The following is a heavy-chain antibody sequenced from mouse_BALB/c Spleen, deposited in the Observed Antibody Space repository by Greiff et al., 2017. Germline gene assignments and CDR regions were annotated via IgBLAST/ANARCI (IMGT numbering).Heavy chain of an antibody. CDR2: IDPANGNT. CDR1: GFNIKDTY. J-gene: IGHJ2*01. V-gene: IGHV14-3*02. CDR3: ASYRYDDDPY. Sequence: EVKLQESGAELVKPGASVKLSCTASGFNIKDTYMHWVKQRPEQGLEWIGRIDPANGNTKYDPKFQGKATITADTSSNTAYLQLSSLTSEDTAVYYCASYRYDDDPYWGQGTTLTVSS. D-gene: IGHD2-14*01.